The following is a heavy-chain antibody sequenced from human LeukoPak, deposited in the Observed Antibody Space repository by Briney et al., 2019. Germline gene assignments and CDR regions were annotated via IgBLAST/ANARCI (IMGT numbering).Heavy chain of an antibody. CDR1: GGSISSGDYY. D-gene: IGHD3-10*01. CDR2: IYYSGST. CDR3: ARGGRVHAFDI. V-gene: IGHV4-30-4*01. Sequence: SETLSLTCTVSGGSISSGDYYWSWIRQPPGKALEWIGYIYYSGSTYYNPSLKSRVTISVDTSKNQFSLKLSSVTAAGTAVYYCARGGRVHAFDIWGQGTMVTVSS. J-gene: IGHJ3*02.